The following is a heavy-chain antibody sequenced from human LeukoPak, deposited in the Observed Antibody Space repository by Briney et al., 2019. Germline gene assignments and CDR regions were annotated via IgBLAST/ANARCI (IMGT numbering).Heavy chain of an antibody. J-gene: IGHJ4*02. Sequence: GGSLRLACAASGFTFRSYWMHCVRQAPGKGLVWVSRINSDGSSTSYADSVKGRFTISRDNTKNTLSLRMNSVKADHTAVYYCVRATKVTGQNTGLVIDHRGQGTPVTVSS. D-gene: IGHD4-17*01. CDR1: GFTFRSYW. V-gene: IGHV3-74*01. CDR2: INSDGSST. CDR3: VRATKVTGQNTGLVIDH.